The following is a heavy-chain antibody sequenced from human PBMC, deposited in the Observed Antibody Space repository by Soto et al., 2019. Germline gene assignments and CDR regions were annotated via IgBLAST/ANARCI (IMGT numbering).Heavy chain of an antibody. Sequence: SETLSLTCIVSSASISSNNYYWGWVRQPPGKGLEWIGSIYFSGSTYHNPSLKSRVTISADTSRNQFSLKLNSVTAADTAVYYCARLQREYYFDYWGPGTLVTVSS. CDR3: ARLQREYYFDY. CDR2: IYFSGST. V-gene: IGHV4-39*01. J-gene: IGHJ4*02. CDR1: SASISSNNYY.